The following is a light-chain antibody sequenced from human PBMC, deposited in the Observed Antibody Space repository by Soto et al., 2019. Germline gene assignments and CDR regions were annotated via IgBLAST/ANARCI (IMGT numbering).Light chain of an antibody. J-gene: IGLJ1*01. Sequence: QSVLTQPPSASGAPGQRVTISCSGSTSNIGRNAVNWYQQFTGTAPKLLISTNDDRPSGVPDRFSGSKSGTSASLAISGLQSEDEADYYCQSYDSTLSARYVFGIGTKVTVL. V-gene: IGLV1-44*01. CDR2: TND. CDR1: TSNIGRNA. CDR3: QSYDSTLSARYV.